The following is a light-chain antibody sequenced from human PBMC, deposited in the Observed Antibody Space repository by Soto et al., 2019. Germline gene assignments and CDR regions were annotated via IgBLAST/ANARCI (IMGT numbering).Light chain of an antibody. CDR3: QQRYNTPLT. CDR1: QSMSTY. Sequence: DLQMTQSPSSLSASVGDRVTITCRASQSMSTYLNWFQQKPGKAPKVLIYGASSLQSGVPSRFSGSGSGTDFTLTISSLQPEDVATYYCQQRYNTPLTFGGGTKVEIK. CDR2: GAS. V-gene: IGKV1-39*01. J-gene: IGKJ4*01.